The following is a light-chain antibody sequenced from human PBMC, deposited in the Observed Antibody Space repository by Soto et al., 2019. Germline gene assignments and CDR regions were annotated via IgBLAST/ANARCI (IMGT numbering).Light chain of an antibody. CDR1: KSVGTR. J-gene: IGKJ5*01. CDR3: HHYQVGQPIA. CDR2: GAS. V-gene: IGKV3-20*01. Sequence: IVLTQSPDTLSFSPGERATLSCRASKSVGTRLASYQHKTGQAPSLLMSGASSRATGITDRFSGSGSETDFTLTISRLEPEDFSLYYCHHYQVGQPIALGRGTRLEIK.